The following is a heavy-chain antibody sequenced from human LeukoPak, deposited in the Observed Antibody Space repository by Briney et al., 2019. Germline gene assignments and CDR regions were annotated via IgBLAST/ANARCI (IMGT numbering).Heavy chain of an antibody. D-gene: IGHD2-2*01. CDR1: GGSISSSSYY. Sequence: SETLSLTCTVSGGSISSSSYYWGWIRQPPGKGLEWIGSIYYSGSTYYNPSLKSRVTIPVDTSKNQFSLKLSSVTAADTAVYYCARVGYQAFAVDYWGQGTLVTVSS. J-gene: IGHJ4*02. CDR3: ARVGYQAFAVDY. V-gene: IGHV4-39*07. CDR2: IYYSGST.